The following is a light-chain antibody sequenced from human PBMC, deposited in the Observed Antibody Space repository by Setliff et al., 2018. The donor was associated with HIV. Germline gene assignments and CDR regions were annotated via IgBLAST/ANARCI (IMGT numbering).Light chain of an antibody. CDR2: KGS. CDR3: CSYAGNSDMV. CDR1: SSDVGTYNL. Sequence: QSVLTQPASVSGSPGQSITISCTGTSSDVGTYNLVSWYQQRPGKAPKLIIYKGSQRPSGVSNRFSGSKSGNTASLTISGLQAEDEADYYCCSYAGNSDMVFGGGTKVTVL. V-gene: IGLV2-23*01. J-gene: IGLJ2*01.